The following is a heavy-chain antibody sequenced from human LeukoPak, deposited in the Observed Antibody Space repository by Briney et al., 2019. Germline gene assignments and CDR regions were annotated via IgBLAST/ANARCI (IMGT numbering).Heavy chain of an antibody. Sequence: GGSLRLSCAASGFTFSDYYMSWIRQAPGKGLEWVSYISSSGSTIYYADSVKGRFTISRDNAKNSLYLQMNSLRAEDTAVYYCARDRVVATILGAFEIWGQGTVVTVSS. CDR3: ARDRVVATILGAFEI. D-gene: IGHD5-24*01. J-gene: IGHJ3*02. CDR1: GFTFSDYY. CDR2: ISSSGSTI. V-gene: IGHV3-11*04.